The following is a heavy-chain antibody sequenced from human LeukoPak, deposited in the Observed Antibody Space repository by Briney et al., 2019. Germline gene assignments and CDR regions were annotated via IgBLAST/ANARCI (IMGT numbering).Heavy chain of an antibody. J-gene: IGHJ6*03. CDR3: AKDHRGYCSGGSCNEYYYYYMDV. CDR1: GFTFSSYG. CDR2: IRYDGSNK. V-gene: IGHV3-30*02. D-gene: IGHD2-15*01. Sequence: PGGSLRLSCAASGFTFSSYGMHWVRQAPGKGLEWVAFIRYDGSNKYYADSVKGRFTISRDNSKNTLYLQMNSLRAEDTAVYYCAKDHRGYCSGGSCNEYYYYYMDVWGKGTTVTISS.